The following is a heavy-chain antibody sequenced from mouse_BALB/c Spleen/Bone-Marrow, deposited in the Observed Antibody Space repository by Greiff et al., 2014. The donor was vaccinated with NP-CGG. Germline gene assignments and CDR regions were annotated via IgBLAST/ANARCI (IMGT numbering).Heavy chain of an antibody. V-gene: IGHV7-3*02. J-gene: IGHJ2*01. D-gene: IGHD6-1*01. Sequence: DVQLVESGGGLVQPGGSLRLSCTTSGFTFTDYFMTWVRQPPEKALEWLGFIRNKPSGYTTEYNPSVKGRFSISRDNSQGIFYLQMNTLRAEDSAIYYCARDYNGYFDFWGQGTTLTVSS. CDR1: GFTFTDYF. CDR3: ARDYNGYFDF. CDR2: IRNKPSGYTT.